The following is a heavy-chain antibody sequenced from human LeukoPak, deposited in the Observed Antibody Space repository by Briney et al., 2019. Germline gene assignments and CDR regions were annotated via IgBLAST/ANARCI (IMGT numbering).Heavy chain of an antibody. Sequence: SETLSLTCTVSGRSISSFYWSWIRQPPGKGLEWIGYIYYNGSTNYNPSLKSRVTISVDTSKNQFSLKLSSVTAADTAVYYCARTGFRTSCDAFDIWSQGTLVTVSS. V-gene: IGHV4-59*08. CDR2: IYYNGST. CDR1: GRSISSFY. D-gene: IGHD2-2*01. J-gene: IGHJ3*02. CDR3: ARTGFRTSCDAFDI.